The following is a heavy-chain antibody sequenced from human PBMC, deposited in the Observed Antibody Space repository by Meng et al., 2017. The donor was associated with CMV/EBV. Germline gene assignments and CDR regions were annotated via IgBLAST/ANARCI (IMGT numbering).Heavy chain of an antibody. Sequence: GESLKISCAASGFTFSSYWMSWVRQAPGKGLEWVANIKQDGSEKYYVDSVKGRFTISRDNAKNSLYPQMNSLRAEDTAVYYCARAEGGDYFDYWGQGTLVTVSS. CDR2: IKQDGSEK. D-gene: IGHD1-14*01. CDR1: GFTFSSYW. V-gene: IGHV3-7*01. CDR3: ARAEGGDYFDY. J-gene: IGHJ4*02.